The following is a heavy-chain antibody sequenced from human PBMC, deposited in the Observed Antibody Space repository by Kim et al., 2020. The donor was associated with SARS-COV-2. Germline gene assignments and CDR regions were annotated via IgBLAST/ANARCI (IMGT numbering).Heavy chain of an antibody. Sequence: SETLSLTCTVSGGSISSGGYYWSWIRQHPGKGLEWIGYIYYSGSTYYNPSLKSRVTISVDTSKNQFSLKLSSVTAADTAVYYCARDLGPVGGKFDPWGQGTLVTVSS. CDR1: GGSISSGGYY. D-gene: IGHD3-16*01. J-gene: IGHJ5*02. CDR3: ARDLGPVGGKFDP. V-gene: IGHV4-31*03. CDR2: IYYSGST.